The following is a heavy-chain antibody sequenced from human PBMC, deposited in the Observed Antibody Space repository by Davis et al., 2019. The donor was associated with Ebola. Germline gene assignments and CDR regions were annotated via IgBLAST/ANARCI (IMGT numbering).Heavy chain of an antibody. D-gene: IGHD4-23*01. CDR2: IYYSGST. CDR3: ARLDYGGNWFDP. V-gene: IGHV4-31*03. Sequence: PSETLSLTCTVSGGSISSGGYYWSWIRQHPGKGLEWIGYIYYSGSTYYNPSLKSRVTISVDTSKNQFSLKLSSVTAADTAVYYCARLDYGGNWFDPWGQGTLVTVSS. J-gene: IGHJ5*02. CDR1: GGSISSGGYY.